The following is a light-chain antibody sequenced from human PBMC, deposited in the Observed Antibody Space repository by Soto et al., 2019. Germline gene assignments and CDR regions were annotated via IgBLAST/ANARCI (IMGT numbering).Light chain of an antibody. J-gene: IGKJ1*01. V-gene: IGKV3D-20*02. CDR2: GTS. CDR3: QQRTDRPPWT. CDR1: QSVSNDY. Sequence: EMVLTQSPCTLSLSPGDRSTLSCRAIQSVSNDYVAWVQQKPGQAPRLLIYGTSSRATGIPDRFSGSGSGTDFTLSISSLEPEDFAVYYCQQRTDRPPWTFGQGTKVDI.